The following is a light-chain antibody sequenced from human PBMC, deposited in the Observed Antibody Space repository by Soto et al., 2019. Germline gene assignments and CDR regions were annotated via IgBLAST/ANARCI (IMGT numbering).Light chain of an antibody. J-gene: IGKJ4*01. CDR2: AAS. CDR1: QGISSY. V-gene: IGKV1-9*01. CDR3: QQLNSYPFLT. Sequence: DIQLTQSPSFLSASVGDRVTITCRASQGISSYLAWYQQKPGKAPKLLIYAASTLQSGVPSRFSGSGSGTEFTLTISCLQPEDFATYYCQQLNSYPFLTFGGGTKVEIK.